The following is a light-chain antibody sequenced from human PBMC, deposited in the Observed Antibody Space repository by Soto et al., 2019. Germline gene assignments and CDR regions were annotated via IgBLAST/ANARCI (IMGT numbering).Light chain of an antibody. Sequence: DIQMTQSPSTLSGSVGDRVTITCRASQTISSWLAWYQQKPGKAPKLLIYKASTLKSGVPSRLSGSVSGTEFTLTISSLQPDHVATYYCQHYYSYSEAFGQGTKVDIK. CDR2: KAS. J-gene: IGKJ1*01. CDR1: QTISSW. CDR3: QHYYSYSEA. V-gene: IGKV1-5*03.